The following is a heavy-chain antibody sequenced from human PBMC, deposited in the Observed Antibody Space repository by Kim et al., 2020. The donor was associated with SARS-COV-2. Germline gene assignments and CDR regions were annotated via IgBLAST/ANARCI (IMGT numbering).Heavy chain of an antibody. V-gene: IGHV1-18*01. J-gene: IGHJ3*02. Sequence: RNYAQKLQGRVTMTTDASTSTAYMELRSLRSDDTAVYYCARSLWSDAFDIWGQGTMVTVSS. D-gene: IGHD3-10*01. CDR2: R. CDR3: ARSLWSDAFDI.